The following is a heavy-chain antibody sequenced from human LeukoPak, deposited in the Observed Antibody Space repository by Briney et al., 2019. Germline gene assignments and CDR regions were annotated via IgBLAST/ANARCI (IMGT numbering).Heavy chain of an antibody. CDR1: GGSFSGYY. J-gene: IGHJ4*02. CDR3: RSYGREIFDY. D-gene: IGHD3-10*01. V-gene: IGHV4-34*01. Sequence: SETPSLTCAVYGGSFSGYYWSWMPQPPGNGLEWMGEINNSGSTNYNPTPKSRVTISVDTSNNKFSLKLISATAADTAVDYCRSYGREIFDYWGQGTLVTVTS. CDR2: INNSGST.